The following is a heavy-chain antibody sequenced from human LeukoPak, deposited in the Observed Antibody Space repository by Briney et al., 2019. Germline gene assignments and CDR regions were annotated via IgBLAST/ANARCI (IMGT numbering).Heavy chain of an antibody. J-gene: IGHJ6*03. CDR3: ARGNVGIAAAGLYYSYYMDV. Sequence: KPSETLSLTCTVSGGSISSYYGSWIRQPAGKGLEWIGRIYTRGSTNYNPSLKSRVTMSVDTSKNQFSLKLSSVTAADTAVYYCARGNVGIAAAGLYYSYYMDVWGKGTTVTVSS. CDR1: GGSISSYY. V-gene: IGHV4-4*07. CDR2: IYTRGST. D-gene: IGHD6-13*01.